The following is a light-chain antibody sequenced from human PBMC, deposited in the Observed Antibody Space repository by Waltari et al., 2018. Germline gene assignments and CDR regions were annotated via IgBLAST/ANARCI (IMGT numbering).Light chain of an antibody. CDR1: QSVGRS. CDR3: QHYVRLPAT. J-gene: IGKJ1*01. Sequence: ETVLTQSPGTLSLSPGERATLSCRASQSVGRSLAWYQQKPGQAPRLLIYGASSRATGIPDRFSGSGSGTDFSLTISRLEAEDFAVYYCQHYVRLPATFGQGTKVEIK. V-gene: IGKV3-20*01. CDR2: GAS.